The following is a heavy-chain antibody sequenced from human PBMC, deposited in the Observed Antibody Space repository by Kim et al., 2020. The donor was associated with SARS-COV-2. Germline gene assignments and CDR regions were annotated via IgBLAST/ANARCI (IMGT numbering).Heavy chain of an antibody. CDR3: AKGKDTGSYYGAHYSFDM. D-gene: IGHD1-26*01. V-gene: IGHV3-23*01. CDR2: ITGRGDNT. J-gene: IGHJ3*02. CDR1: GFTFSSYA. Sequence: GGSLRLSCAASGFTFSSYAMGWVRQAPGKGLEWVSGITGRGDNTYYADSVKGRFTISRDNSKSTLYLQMNSLRAEDTAIYYCAKGKDTGSYYGAHYSFDMWGQGTMVTVSS.